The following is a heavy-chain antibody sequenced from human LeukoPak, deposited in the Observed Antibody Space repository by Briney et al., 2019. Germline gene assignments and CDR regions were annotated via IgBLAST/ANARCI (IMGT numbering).Heavy chain of an antibody. CDR3: ARVTGAFDY. D-gene: IGHD1-20*01. CDR2: INTDGSRT. V-gene: IGHV3-74*01. J-gene: IGHJ4*02. Sequence: PGGSLRLSCAASGFTFSSYWMHWVRQAPGKGLVWVSRINTDGSRTNYADSVKGRFTISRDNSKNTLYLQMNGLRAEDTAVYYCARVTGAFDYWGQGTLVTVSS. CDR1: GFTFSSYW.